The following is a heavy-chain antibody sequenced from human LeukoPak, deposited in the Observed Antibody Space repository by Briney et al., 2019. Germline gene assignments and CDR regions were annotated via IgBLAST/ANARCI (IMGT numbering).Heavy chain of an antibody. CDR1: GLTFSNYG. V-gene: IGHV3-30*02. CDR2: IRYDGTNT. D-gene: IGHD4-11*01. Sequence: GGSLRLSCAASGLTFSNYGMDWVRQAPGKGLEWIAHIRYDGTNTYYTDSVKGRFTISRDNSKNTLYLQMSSLRPEDTALYYCARDPYSKYAAYYYYMDVWGKGTTVTVSS. CDR3: ARDPYSKYAAYYYYMDV. J-gene: IGHJ6*03.